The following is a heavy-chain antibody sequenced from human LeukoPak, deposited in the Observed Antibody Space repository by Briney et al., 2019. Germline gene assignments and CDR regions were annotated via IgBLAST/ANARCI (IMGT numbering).Heavy chain of an antibody. V-gene: IGHV3-23*01. CDR2: ISGSGGST. J-gene: IGHJ6*03. CDR3: AKDLNSGSGWYFSYYYYMDV. CDR1: GFTFSSYG. Sequence: GGSLRLSCAASGFTFSSYGMSWVRQAPGKGLEWVSAISGSGGSTYYADSVKGRFTISRDNSRNTLYLQMNSLRAEDTAVYYCAKDLNSGSGWYFSYYYYMDVWGKGTTVTISS. D-gene: IGHD6-19*01.